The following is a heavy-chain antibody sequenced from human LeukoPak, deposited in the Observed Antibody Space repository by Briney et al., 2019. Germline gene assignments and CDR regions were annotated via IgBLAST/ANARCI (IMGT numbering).Heavy chain of an antibody. CDR3: AKDIQYAPTGHFDY. CDR2: ISWNSGSI. Sequence: GGSLRLSCAASGFTFDDDAMHWVRQAPGKGLEWVSGISWNSGSIGYADSVKGRFTISRDNAKNSLYLQMNSLRAEDMALYYCAKDIQYAPTGHFDYWGQGTLVTVSS. V-gene: IGHV3-9*03. J-gene: IGHJ4*02. CDR1: GFTFDDDA.